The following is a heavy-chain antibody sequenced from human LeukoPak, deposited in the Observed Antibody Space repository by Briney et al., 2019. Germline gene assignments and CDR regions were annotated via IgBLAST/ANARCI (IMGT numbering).Heavy chain of an antibody. Sequence: PGGTLRLSCAASGFSFTNYGMSWVRQAPGKGLEWVSDISGSGSTTYYADSVKGRFTISRDNSKNTLYLQMNSLRAEDTAVYYCAKMSGLTNRQHKRVYNSGWYFDYWGQGTLVTVSS. CDR2: ISGSGSTT. CDR1: GFSFTNYG. J-gene: IGHJ4*02. V-gene: IGHV3-23*01. D-gene: IGHD6-19*01. CDR3: AKMSGLTNRQHKRVYNSGWYFDY.